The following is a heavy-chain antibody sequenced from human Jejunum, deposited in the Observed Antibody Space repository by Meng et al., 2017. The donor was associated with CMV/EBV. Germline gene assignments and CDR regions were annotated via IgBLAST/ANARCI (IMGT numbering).Heavy chain of an antibody. CDR1: GDFISSSRFY. CDR3: ARDREQVYDY. D-gene: IGHD5/OR15-5a*01. V-gene: IGHV4-39*07. CDR2: IYRGGST. Sequence: TVPGDFISSSRFYWGWIRQPPGKGLEWIGNIYRGGSTYYNQSLKSRVVISVDTSKNQFSLTLSSVTAADTAVYYCARDREQVYDYWGQGTLVTVSS. J-gene: IGHJ4*02.